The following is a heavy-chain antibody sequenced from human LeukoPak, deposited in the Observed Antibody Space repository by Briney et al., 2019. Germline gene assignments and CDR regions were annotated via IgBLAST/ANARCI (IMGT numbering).Heavy chain of an antibody. CDR1: GFTFSNYG. Sequence: PGGSLRLSCAASGFTFSNYGIHWVRQAPGKGLEWVAVIWYDGSNKYCADSVKGRFTISRDNSRNTLSLQMNNLRAEDTAVYYCARDRCTNGVCYLDYWGQGTLVTVSS. CDR3: ARDRCTNGVCYLDY. CDR2: IWYDGSNK. D-gene: IGHD2-8*01. V-gene: IGHV3-33*01. J-gene: IGHJ4*02.